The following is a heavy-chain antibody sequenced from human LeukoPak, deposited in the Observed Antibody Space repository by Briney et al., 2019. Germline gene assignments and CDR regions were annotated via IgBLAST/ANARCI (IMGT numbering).Heavy chain of an antibody. J-gene: IGHJ3*02. CDR1: GYTLTELS. V-gene: IGHV1-24*01. Sequence: ASVKVSCKVSGYTLTELSMHWVRQAPGKGLEWMGGFDPEDGETIYAQKFQGRVTVTEDTSTDTAYMELSSLRSEDTAVYYCASLLRIVVVITSAFDIWGQGTMVTVSS. D-gene: IGHD3-22*01. CDR2: FDPEDGET. CDR3: ASLLRIVVVITSAFDI.